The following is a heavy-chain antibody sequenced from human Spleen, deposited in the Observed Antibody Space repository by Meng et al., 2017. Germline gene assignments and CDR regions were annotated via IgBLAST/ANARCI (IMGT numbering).Heavy chain of an antibody. CDR1: GFTFSSYS. D-gene: IGHD3-22*01. Sequence: EVQLVESGGGLVKPGGSLRLSCAASGFTFSSYSMNWVRQAPGKGLEWVSSISSSSSYIYYADSVKARFTISRDNAKNSLYLQMNSLRAEDTAVYYCARVHYYDSSGYSHWGQGTLVTVSS. CDR2: ISSSSSYI. V-gene: IGHV3-21*01. CDR3: ARVHYYDSSGYSH. J-gene: IGHJ4*02.